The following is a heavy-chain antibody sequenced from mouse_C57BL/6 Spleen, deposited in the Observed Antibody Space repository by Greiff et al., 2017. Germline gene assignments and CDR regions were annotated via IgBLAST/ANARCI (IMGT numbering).Heavy chain of an antibody. J-gene: IGHJ2*01. D-gene: IGHD2-1*01. Sequence: QVQLQQPGAELVKPGASVKLSCKASGYTFTSYWMHWVKQRPGQGLEWIGMIHPNSGSTNYNEKFKSKATLTVDKSSSTAYMQLSSLTSEDSAVYYCAREGSYGNYYFGYWGQGTTLTVSS. V-gene: IGHV1-64*01. CDR1: GYTFTSYW. CDR2: IHPNSGST. CDR3: AREGSYGNYYFGY.